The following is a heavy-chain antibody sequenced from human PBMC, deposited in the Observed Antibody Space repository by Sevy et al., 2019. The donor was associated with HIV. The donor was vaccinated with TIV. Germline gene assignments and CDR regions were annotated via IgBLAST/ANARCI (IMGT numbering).Heavy chain of an antibody. CDR3: AKVPGGVTMVRGVIITSFDY. Sequence: GESLKISFAASGFTFSSYAMSWVRQAPGKGLEWVSAISGSGGSTYYADSVKGRFTISRDNSKNTLYLQMNSLRAEDTAVYYCAKVPGGVTMVRGVIITSFDYWGQGTLVTVSS. J-gene: IGHJ4*02. CDR2: ISGSGGST. CDR1: GFTFSSYA. D-gene: IGHD3-10*01. V-gene: IGHV3-23*01.